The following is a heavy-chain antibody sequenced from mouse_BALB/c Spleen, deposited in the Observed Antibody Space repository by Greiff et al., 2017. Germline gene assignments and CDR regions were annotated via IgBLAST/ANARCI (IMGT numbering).Heavy chain of an antibody. J-gene: IGHJ1*01. D-gene: IGHD1-2*01. CDR3: ARSLITTDWYFDV. V-gene: IGHV1-26*01. CDR2: VNPNNGGT. CDR1: GYSFSGYY. Sequence: VQLKESGPDLVKPGASVKISCKASGYSFSGYYMHWVKQSHGKSLEWIGRVNPNNGGTSYNQKFKGKAILTVDKSSSTAYMELRSLTSEDSAVYYCARSLITTDWYFDVWGAGTTVTVSS.